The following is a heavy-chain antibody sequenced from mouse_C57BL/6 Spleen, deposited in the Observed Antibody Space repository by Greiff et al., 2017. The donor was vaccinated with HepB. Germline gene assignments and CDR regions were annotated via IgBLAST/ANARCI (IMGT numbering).Heavy chain of an antibody. CDR1: GFSLTSYG. D-gene: IGHD2-12*01. CDR3: ARGTYSYWYFDV. CDR2: IWSGGST. J-gene: IGHJ1*03. V-gene: IGHV2-2*01. Sequence: QVQLQQSGPGLVQPSQSLSITCTVSGFSLTSYGVHWVRQSPGKGLEWLGVIWSGGSTDYNAAFISRLSISKDNSKSQVFFKMNSLQADDTAIYYCARGTYSYWYFDVWGTGTTVTVSS.